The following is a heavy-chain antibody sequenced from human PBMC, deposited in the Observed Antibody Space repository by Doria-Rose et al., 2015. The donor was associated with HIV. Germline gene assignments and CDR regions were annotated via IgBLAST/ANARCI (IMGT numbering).Heavy chain of an antibody. D-gene: IGHD6-13*01. CDR2: IFSDDER. CDR3: ARIKSSRWYHKYYFDF. J-gene: IGHJ4*02. CDR1: GVSLSSPGMG. V-gene: IGHV2-26*01. Sequence: ESGPVLVKPTETLTLTCTVSGVSLSSPGMGVSWIRQPPGKALEWLGNIFSDDERSYKTSLKSRLTISRGTSKSRVVLTMTDMDPVDTATYYCARIKSSRWYHKYYFDFWGQGTLVIVSA.